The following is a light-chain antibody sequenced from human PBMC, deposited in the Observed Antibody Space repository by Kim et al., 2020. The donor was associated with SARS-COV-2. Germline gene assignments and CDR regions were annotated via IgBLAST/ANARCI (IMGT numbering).Light chain of an antibody. J-gene: IGLJ2*01. CDR3: ASYTRTNTHV. Sequence: GQSITLSCTGTSSDIGGYNYGSWFQQHPARAPKLIIYDVTERPSGISDRFSGSKSGTAASLTISGLQPEDETTYFCASYTRTNTHVFGGGTQLTVL. V-gene: IGLV2-14*04. CDR1: SSDIGGYNY. CDR2: DVT.